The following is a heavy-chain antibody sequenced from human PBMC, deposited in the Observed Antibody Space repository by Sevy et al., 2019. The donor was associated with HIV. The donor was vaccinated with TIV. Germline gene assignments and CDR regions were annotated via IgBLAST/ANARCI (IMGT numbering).Heavy chain of an antibody. J-gene: IGHJ6*02. CDR2: ISDDGGDK. CDR3: ANSRGRFDGSSWIYYYYGMDV. V-gene: IGHV3-30*18. CDR1: GFIFNKYG. Sequence: GGSLRLSCAASGFIFNKYGMHWVRQAPGKGLEWVAVISDDGGDKDYVASVKGRFTISRDNSKDTLYLQMNGLRAEDTAVYYCANSRGRFDGSSWIYYYYGMDVWGQGTTVTVPS. D-gene: IGHD6-13*01.